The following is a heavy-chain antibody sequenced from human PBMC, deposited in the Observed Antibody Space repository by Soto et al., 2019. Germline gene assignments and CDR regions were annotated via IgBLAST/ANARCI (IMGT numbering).Heavy chain of an antibody. CDR1: GGSISSYY. J-gene: IGHJ6*02. CDR2: IYYSGST. V-gene: IGHV4-59*01. CDR3: AREGSIAALTNYYYGMDV. Sequence: SETLSLTCTVSGGSISSYYCSWIRQPPGKGLEWIGYIYYSGSTNYNPSLKSRVTISVDTSKNQFSLKLSSVTAADTAVYYCAREGSIAALTNYYYGMDVWGQGTTVTVSS. D-gene: IGHD6-6*01.